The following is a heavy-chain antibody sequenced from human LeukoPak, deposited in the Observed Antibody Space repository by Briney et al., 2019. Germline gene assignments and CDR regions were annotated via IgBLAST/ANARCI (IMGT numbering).Heavy chain of an antibody. J-gene: IGHJ4*02. V-gene: IGHV3-48*03. CDR3: ARDTPDYDILTGYYINYFDY. CDR2: ISSSGSTI. CDR1: GFTFSSYE. D-gene: IGHD3-9*01. Sequence: PGGSLRLSCAASGFTFSSYEMNWVRQAPGKGLEWVSYISSSGSTIYYADSVKGRFTISRDNAKNSLYLQMNSLRAEDTAVYYCARDTPDYDILTGYYINYFDYWGQRTLVTVSS.